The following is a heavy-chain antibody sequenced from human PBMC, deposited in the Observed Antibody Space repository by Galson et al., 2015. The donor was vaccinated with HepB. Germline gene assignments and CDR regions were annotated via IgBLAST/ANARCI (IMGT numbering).Heavy chain of an antibody. J-gene: IGHJ4*02. CDR3: ARDKSSGYLAWYFDY. CDR1: GYTFTGYY. Sequence: SVKVSCKASGYTFTGYYMHWVRQAPGQGLEWMGWINPNSGGTDYAQKFQGRVTMTRDTSISTAYMELSSLRSDDTAVYYCARDKSSGYLAWYFDYWGQGTLVPVSS. D-gene: IGHD3-22*01. CDR2: INPNSGGT. V-gene: IGHV1-2*02.